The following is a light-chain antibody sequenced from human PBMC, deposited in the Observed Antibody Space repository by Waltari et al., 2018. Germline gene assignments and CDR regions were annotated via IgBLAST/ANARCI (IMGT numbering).Light chain of an antibody. V-gene: IGKV3-20*01. J-gene: IGKJ5*01. CDR3: QQYGDLPLT. CDR2: GAS. Sequence: EIVLTQSPGTLSLSTGERATFSCWATQSVSSDYLAWYQQKPGQAPRLLIHGASSRATGVPDRFSGSGSGTDFTLTINRLEAEDFAVYYCQQYGDLPLTFGQGTRLEIK. CDR1: QSVSSDY.